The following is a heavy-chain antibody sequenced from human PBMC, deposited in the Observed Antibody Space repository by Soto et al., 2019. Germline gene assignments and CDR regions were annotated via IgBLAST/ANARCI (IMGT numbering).Heavy chain of an antibody. CDR3: AIAHYGDHHKFLQH. J-gene: IGHJ1*01. CDR2: IYHSGST. CDR1: GGSISSGGYS. V-gene: IGHV4-30-2*01. D-gene: IGHD4-17*01. Sequence: PSETLSLTCAVSGGSISSGGYSWSWIRQPPGKGLEWIGYIYHSGSTYYNPSLKSRVTISVDRSKNQFSLKLSSVTAADTAVYYCAIAHYGDHHKFLQHWGQGTLVTVSA.